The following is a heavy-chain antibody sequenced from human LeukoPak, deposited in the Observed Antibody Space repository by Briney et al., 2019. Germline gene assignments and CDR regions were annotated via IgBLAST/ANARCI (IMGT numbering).Heavy chain of an antibody. CDR3: TTLGYHLDS. CDR2: FAGSDTTT. CDR1: GFDSGAYE. J-gene: IGHJ4*02. Sequence: PGGSLRLSCAASGFDSGAYEMNWVRQAPGKGLEWVAYFAGSDTTTYYADSVKGRFTISRDNARNSLYLQMNSLRAEDTALYYCTTLGYHLDSWGQGTLVTVSS. D-gene: IGHD3-22*01. V-gene: IGHV3-48*03.